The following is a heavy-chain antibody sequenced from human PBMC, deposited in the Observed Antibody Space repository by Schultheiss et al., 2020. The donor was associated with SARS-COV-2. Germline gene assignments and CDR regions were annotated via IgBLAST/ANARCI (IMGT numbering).Heavy chain of an antibody. Sequence: SQTLSLTCTVSGYSISSGYYWGWIRQPPGKGLEWIGEINHSGSTNYNPSLKSRVTISVDTSKNQFSLKLSSVTAADTAVYYCARARRDGYNLGYTEAAFDIWGQGTMVTVSS. CDR3: ARARRDGYNLGYTEAAFDI. J-gene: IGHJ3*02. CDR1: GYSISSGYY. CDR2: INHSGST. D-gene: IGHD5-24*01. V-gene: IGHV4-38-2*02.